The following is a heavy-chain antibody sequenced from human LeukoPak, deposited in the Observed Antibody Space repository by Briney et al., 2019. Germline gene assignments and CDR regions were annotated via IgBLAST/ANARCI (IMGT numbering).Heavy chain of an antibody. J-gene: IGHJ4*02. CDR1: GFTFSSYW. Sequence: GGSLRLSCAASGFTFSSYWMSCVRRAPGKELEWVANIKQDGSEKYYVASVRGRFTISRDDSKNTLYLKMKNVSAEDTAVYYCAKDGACLRFDDWGQGILVTVSS. CDR2: IKQDGSEK. CDR3: AKDGACLRFDD. D-gene: IGHD3-16*01. V-gene: IGHV3-7*03.